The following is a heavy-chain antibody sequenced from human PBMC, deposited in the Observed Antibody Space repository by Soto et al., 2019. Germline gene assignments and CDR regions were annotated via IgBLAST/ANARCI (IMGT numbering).Heavy chain of an antibody. V-gene: IGHV4-31*03. CDR2: FSYSGST. D-gene: IGHD3-22*01. J-gene: IGHJ4*02. CDR3: ARDALSRDSI. Sequence: SETLSLTCTVSGGSISSSSYYWGWIRQHPGKGLEWIGYFSYSGSTYYNPSLESRVTISVDTSKNQFSLKLSSVTAADTAVYYCARDALSRDSIWGQGTLVTVSS. CDR1: GGSISSSSYY.